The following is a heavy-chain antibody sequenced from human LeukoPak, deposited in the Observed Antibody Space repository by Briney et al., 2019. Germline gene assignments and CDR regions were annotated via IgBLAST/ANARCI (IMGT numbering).Heavy chain of an antibody. Sequence: GGSLRLSCAASGFTFSSYWMSWVRQAPGKGLEWVANIKQDGSEKYYVDSVKGRFTISRDNAKNSLYLQMNSLRAEDTAVYYCARAPEGRSSTSCYSYYYYMDVWGKGTTVTVSS. CDR1: GFTFSSYW. V-gene: IGHV3-7*01. D-gene: IGHD2-2*01. CDR2: IKQDGSEK. J-gene: IGHJ6*03. CDR3: ARAPEGRSSTSCYSYYYYMDV.